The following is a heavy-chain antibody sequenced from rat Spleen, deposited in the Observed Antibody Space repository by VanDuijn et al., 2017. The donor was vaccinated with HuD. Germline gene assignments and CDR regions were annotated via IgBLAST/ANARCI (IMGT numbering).Heavy chain of an antibody. CDR1: GHSITSGYR. Sequence: EVQLQESGPGLVKPSQSLSLTCSVTGHSITSGYRWNWIRKFPGNRLEWMGYINSAGSTIYNPPLESRISITRDTFKNQFFLQVNSLSTEDTATYYCASRAPFAYWGQGTLVTVSS. V-gene: IGHV3-3*01. CDR3: ASRAPFAY. D-gene: IGHD4-1*01. CDR2: INSAGST. J-gene: IGHJ3*01.